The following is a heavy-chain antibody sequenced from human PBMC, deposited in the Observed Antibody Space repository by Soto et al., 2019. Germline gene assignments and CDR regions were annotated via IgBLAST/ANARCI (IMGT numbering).Heavy chain of an antibody. J-gene: IGHJ4*02. D-gene: IGHD3-3*01. CDR2: INQDGSEN. CDR3: TRGGSGYSVY. CDR1: GFTFGDFW. V-gene: IGHV3-7*01. Sequence: GGSLRLSCAVSGFTFGDFWMGWVRQAPGKGLEWVANINQDGSENYYVDSVRGRFTISRDNAKSSLYLQMNNLRAEDTAVYYCTRGGSGYSVYWGLGTLVTVSS.